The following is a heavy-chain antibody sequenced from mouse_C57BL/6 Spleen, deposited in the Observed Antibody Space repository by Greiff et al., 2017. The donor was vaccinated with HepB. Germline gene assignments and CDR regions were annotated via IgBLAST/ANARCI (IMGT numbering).Heavy chain of an antibody. CDR1: GFTFSSYA. CDR3: ARGDGSSPYYAMDY. V-gene: IGHV5-4*01. CDR2: ISDGGSYT. D-gene: IGHD1-1*01. Sequence: EVHLVESGGGLVKPGGSLKLSCAASGFTFSSYAMSWVRQTPEKRLEWVATISDGGSYTYYPDNVKGRFTISRDNAKNNLYLQMSHLKSEDTAMYYCARGDGSSPYYAMDYWGQGTSVTVSS. J-gene: IGHJ4*01.